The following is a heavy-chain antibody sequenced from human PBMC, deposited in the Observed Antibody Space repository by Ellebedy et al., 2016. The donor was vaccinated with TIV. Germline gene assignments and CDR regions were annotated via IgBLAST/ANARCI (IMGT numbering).Heavy chain of an antibody. Sequence: SETLSLXXTVSGGSISSSNYYWGWICQPPGKGLEWLGTIYYTGTTYYNPSLNSRVTISIDTSKNQFSLKLNSVTAADTAVYYCTADYDIVAGYYRGDAFDVWGQGTMVTVSS. CDR1: GGSISSSNYY. V-gene: IGHV4-39*01. D-gene: IGHD3-9*01. CDR2: IYYTGTT. CDR3: TADYDIVAGYYRGDAFDV. J-gene: IGHJ3*01.